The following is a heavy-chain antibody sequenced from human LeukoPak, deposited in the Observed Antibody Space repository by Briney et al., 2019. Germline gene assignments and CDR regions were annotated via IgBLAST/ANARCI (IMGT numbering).Heavy chain of an antibody. CDR2: IYTSGST. V-gene: IGHV4-61*02. Sequence: TLSLTCTVSGGSISSGSYYWSWIRQPAGKGLEWIGRIYTSGSTNYNPSLKSRVTISVDTSKNQFSLKLSSVTAADTAVYYCARDAHYYDSSGYVWYYGMDVWAKGPRSPSP. J-gene: IGHJ6*02. CDR1: GGSISSGSYY. D-gene: IGHD3-22*01. CDR3: ARDAHYYDSSGYVWYYGMDV.